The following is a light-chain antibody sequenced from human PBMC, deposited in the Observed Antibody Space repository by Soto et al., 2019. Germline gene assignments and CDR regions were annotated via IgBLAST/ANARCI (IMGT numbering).Light chain of an antibody. CDR1: HDITSY. J-gene: IGKJ3*01. CDR2: DAS. V-gene: IGKV1-33*01. Sequence: DIQMTQSPSSLSASVGDRVTITCQASHDITSYLNWYQHKPGKAPKLLIYDASILEAGVPSRYSGSGSGKDCTFTISSLQHEDVATYYCQKCDYLPIFGPGTTVDLK. CDR3: QKCDYLPI.